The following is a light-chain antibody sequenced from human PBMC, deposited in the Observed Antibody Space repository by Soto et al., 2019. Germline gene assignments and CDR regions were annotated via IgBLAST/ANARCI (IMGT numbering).Light chain of an antibody. Sequence: EIVLTQSPGTLSLSPGERATLSCRASQSVSSYLAWYQQKPGQVPRLLIYGASSRATGIPDRFSGSGSGTEFILTISSLQSEDFAFYYCLHYNTWPWTFGQGTKVDIK. CDR3: LHYNTWPWT. CDR2: GAS. J-gene: IGKJ1*01. V-gene: IGKV3D-15*01. CDR1: QSVSSY.